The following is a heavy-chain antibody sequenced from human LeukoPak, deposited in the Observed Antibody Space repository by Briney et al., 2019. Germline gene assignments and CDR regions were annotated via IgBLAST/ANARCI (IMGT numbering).Heavy chain of an antibody. D-gene: IGHD3-10*01. V-gene: IGHV3-30*04. J-gene: IGHJ6*03. Sequence: GRSLRLSCAASGFTFSSYAMHWVRQAPGKGLEWVAVISSDGSNKYYADSVKGRFTISRDNSKNTLYLQMNSLRADDTAVYYCARDQITTVRGIIARSTPYYDYHYMDVWGKGTTVTISS. CDR2: ISSDGSNK. CDR3: ARDQITTVRGIIARSTPYYDYHYMDV. CDR1: GFTFSSYA.